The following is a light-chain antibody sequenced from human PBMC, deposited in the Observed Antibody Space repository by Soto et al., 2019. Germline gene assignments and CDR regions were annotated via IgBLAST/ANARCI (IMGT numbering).Light chain of an antibody. CDR1: QSVNNY. J-gene: IGKJ2*01. V-gene: IGKV3-11*01. CDR2: GTS. CDR3: QQRTSWPET. Sequence: EIVLTQSPATLSLSPGERATLSCRASQSVNNYLAWFQQKPGQAPRLLIYGTSYRATGIPARFSGSGSGTAFTLTISSLEPADIGIYFCQQRTSWPETFGQGTKLEI.